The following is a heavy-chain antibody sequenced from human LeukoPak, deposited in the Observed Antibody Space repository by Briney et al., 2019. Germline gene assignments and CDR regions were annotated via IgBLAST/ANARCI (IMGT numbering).Heavy chain of an antibody. J-gene: IGHJ4*02. CDR3: ARGAPDYGGDY. D-gene: IGHD4-17*01. V-gene: IGHV4-39*07. CDR2: IYYSGST. Sequence: SETLSLTCTVSGGSISSSSYYWGWIRQPPGKGLEWIGSIYYSGSTYYNPSLKSRVTISVDTSKNQFSLKLSSVTAADTAVYYCARGAPDYGGDYWGQGTLVTVSS. CDR1: GGSISSSSYY.